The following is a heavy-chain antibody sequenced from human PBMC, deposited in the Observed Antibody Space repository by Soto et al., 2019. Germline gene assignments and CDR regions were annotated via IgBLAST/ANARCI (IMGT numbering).Heavy chain of an antibody. D-gene: IGHD2-15*01. CDR1: GGTFSSYA. V-gene: IGHV1-69*12. J-gene: IGHJ6*02. CDR2: IIPIFGTA. CDR3: ARGYCSGGSCYNYGMDV. Sequence: QVQLVQSGAEVKKPGSSVKVSCKASGGTFSSYAISWVRQAPGQGLEWMGGIIPIFGTANYAQKFQGRVTITADESTSTAYMELSSLRSEDPAVYYCARGYCSGGSCYNYGMDVSGQGTTVTVSS.